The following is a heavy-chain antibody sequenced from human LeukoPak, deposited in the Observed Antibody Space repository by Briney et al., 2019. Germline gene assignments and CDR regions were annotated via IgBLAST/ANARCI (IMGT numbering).Heavy chain of an antibody. CDR1: GYTFTGYY. J-gene: IGHJ4*02. CDR3: ARDRRGYNGISRY. V-gene: IGHV1-18*04. D-gene: IGHD5-24*01. Sequence: ASVKVSCKASGYTFTGYYIHWVRQAPGQGLEWMGYIDPYNGNTNYAQKFQGRVTMTTDRSTNTGYMDLRSLRSDDTAVYYCARDRRGYNGISRYWGQGALVTVSS. CDR2: IDPYNGNT.